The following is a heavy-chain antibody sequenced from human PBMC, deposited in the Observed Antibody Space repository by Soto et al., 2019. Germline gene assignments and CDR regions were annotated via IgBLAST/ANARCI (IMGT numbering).Heavy chain of an antibody. CDR1: GGSISSYY. Sequence: SETLSLTCSVSGGSISSYYCSWFRQPPGKGLEWIGYIYYSGSTNYNPSLKSRVTISVDTSKNQFSLKLSSVTAADTAVYYCASSNIAAASFYYYGMDVWGRGTTVTVSS. J-gene: IGHJ6*02. CDR3: ASSNIAAASFYYYGMDV. D-gene: IGHD6-13*01. CDR2: IYYSGST. V-gene: IGHV4-59*01.